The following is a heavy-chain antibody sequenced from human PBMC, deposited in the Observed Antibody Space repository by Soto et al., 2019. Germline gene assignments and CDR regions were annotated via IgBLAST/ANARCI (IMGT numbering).Heavy chain of an antibody. CDR1: GFSFSKYA. CDR3: ARVLLHPIYYYYYYGMDV. V-gene: IGHV3-23*01. CDR2: ITGSGGTI. D-gene: IGHD2-2*02. J-gene: IGHJ6*02. Sequence: DVQLLESGGGLVQPGGSLRLSCAASGFSFSKYAMIWVRQAPGKGQEWVSGITGSGGTIEYAASVKGRFTISRDNSKNTVDLQMNSLRAEDTAMYYCARVLLHPIYYYYYYGMDVWGQGTTVTVSS.